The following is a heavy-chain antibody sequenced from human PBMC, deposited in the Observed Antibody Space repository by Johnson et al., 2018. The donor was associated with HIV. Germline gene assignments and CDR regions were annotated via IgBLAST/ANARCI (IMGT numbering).Heavy chain of an antibody. J-gene: IGHJ3*02. CDR1: GFTFSSYA. CDR2: ISGSGGST. V-gene: IGHV3-23*01. D-gene: IGHD3-16*01. Sequence: EVLLLESGGGLVQPGGSLRLSCAASGFTFSSYAMSWVRQSPGKGLEWVSAISGSGGSTYYADSVKGRFTISRDNSKNTLYLQMNSLRAEDTARYYCAKDYDNVWGSYGGALDIWGQGTMVTVAS. CDR3: AKDYDNVWGSYGGALDI.